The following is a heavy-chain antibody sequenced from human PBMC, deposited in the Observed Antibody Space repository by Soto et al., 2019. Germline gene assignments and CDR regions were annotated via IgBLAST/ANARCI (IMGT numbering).Heavy chain of an antibody. J-gene: IGHJ4*02. CDR1: GGSISSTNYY. CDR2: VYYGGST. CDR3: ARLSGWPY. Sequence: SETLSLTCTVSGGSISSTNYYWGWIRQPPGKGLEWIGSVYYGGSTFYNPSLKSRVSISLHTSKNQFSLKLSSVTAADTAVYYCARLSGWPYWGQGSLVTVSS. D-gene: IGHD6-19*01. V-gene: IGHV4-39*01.